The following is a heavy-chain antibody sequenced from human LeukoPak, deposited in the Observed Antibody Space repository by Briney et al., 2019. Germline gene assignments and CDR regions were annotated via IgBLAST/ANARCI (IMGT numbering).Heavy chain of an antibody. V-gene: IGHV3-30*03. D-gene: IGHD2-21*02. CDR3: VLYCGGDCDSSYMDV. J-gene: IGHJ6*03. CDR2: ISYDGSNK. CDR1: GFTFSSYG. Sequence: QTGGSLRLSCAASGFTFSSYGMHWVRQAPGKGLEWVAVISYDGSNKYYADSVKGRFTISRDNSKNTLYLQMNSLRAEDTAVYYCVLYCGGDCDSSYMDVWGKGTTVTISS.